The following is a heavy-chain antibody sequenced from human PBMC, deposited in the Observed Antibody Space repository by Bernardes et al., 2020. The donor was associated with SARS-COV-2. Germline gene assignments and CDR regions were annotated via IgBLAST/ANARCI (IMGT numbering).Heavy chain of an antibody. Sequence: GGSLRLSCAASGFTFSSYAMSWVRQAPGKGLEWVSAISGSGGSTYYADSVKGRFTISRDNSKNTLYLQMNSLRAEDTAVYYCAKDEKTWSGSYSATWFDPWGQGTLVTVSS. J-gene: IGHJ5*02. V-gene: IGHV3-23*01. CDR2: ISGSGGST. CDR3: AKDEKTWSGSYSATWFDP. D-gene: IGHD1-26*01. CDR1: GFTFSSYA.